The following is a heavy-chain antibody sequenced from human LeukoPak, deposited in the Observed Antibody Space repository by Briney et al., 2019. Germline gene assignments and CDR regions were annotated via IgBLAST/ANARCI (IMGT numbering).Heavy chain of an antibody. CDR3: ARGAFLPQYRRDFDP. CDR2: MNPNNNNA. CDR1: GYTFTSYD. D-gene: IGHD6-6*01. Sequence: ASVKVSCKASGYTFTSYDINWVRQATGQGLEWMGWMNPNNNNAGYAQKFQGRVTMTRDTSISTAYMELGSLTSEDTAVYYCARGAFLPQYRRDFDPWGQGTLVTVSS. J-gene: IGHJ5*02. V-gene: IGHV1-8*01.